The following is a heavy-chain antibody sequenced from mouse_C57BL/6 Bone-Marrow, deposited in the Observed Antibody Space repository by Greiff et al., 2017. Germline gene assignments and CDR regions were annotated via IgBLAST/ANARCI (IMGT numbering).Heavy chain of an antibody. Sequence: VQLQQSGPELVKPGASVKISCKASGYTFTDYYMNWVKQSHGKSLEWIGDINPNNGGTSYNQKFKGKATLTVDKSSSAAYMELRSLTSEDSAVYYCARGPMYGFAYWGQGTLVTVSA. CDR2: INPNNGGT. J-gene: IGHJ3*01. CDR3: ARGPMYGFAY. CDR1: GYTFTDYY. V-gene: IGHV1-26*01. D-gene: IGHD2-14*01.